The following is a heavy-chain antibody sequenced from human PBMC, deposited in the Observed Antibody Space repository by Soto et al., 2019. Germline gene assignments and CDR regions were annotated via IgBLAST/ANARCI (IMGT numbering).Heavy chain of an antibody. CDR2: IYHSGST. CDR1: GGSISSGGYS. D-gene: IGHD1-26*01. J-gene: IGHJ5*02. CDR3: ARDRQGKRRTSRELGVRNWFDP. V-gene: IGHV4-30-2*01. Sequence: SETLSLTCAVSGGSISSGGYSWSWIRQPPGKGLEWIGYIYHSGSTYYNPSLKSRVTISVDRSKNQFSLKLSSVTAADTAVYYCARDRQGKRRTSRELGVRNWFDPWGQGTLVTVSS.